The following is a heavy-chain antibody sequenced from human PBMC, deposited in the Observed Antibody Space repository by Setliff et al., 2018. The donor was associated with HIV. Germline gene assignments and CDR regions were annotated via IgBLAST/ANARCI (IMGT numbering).Heavy chain of an antibody. D-gene: IGHD6-6*01. J-gene: IGHJ4*02. Sequence: PSETLSLTCTVSGGSISSGGYYWSWIRQHPGKGLEWIGYIYYSGSTYYNPSLKSRVTISVDTSKNQFSLKLSSVTAADTAVYYCARDSQERGPTSSCWGQGTLVTVSS. CDR1: GGSISSGGYY. CDR3: ARDSQERGPTSSC. CDR2: IYYSGST. V-gene: IGHV4-31*03.